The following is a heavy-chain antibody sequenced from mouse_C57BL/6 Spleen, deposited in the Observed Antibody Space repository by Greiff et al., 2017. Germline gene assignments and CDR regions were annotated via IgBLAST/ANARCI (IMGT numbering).Heavy chain of an antibody. J-gene: IGHJ2*01. D-gene: IGHD1-1*01. V-gene: IGHV1-82*01. CDR1: GYAFSSSW. Sequence: QVQLQQSGPELVKPGASVKISCKASGYAFSSSWMNWVKQRPGKGLEWIGRIYPGDGDTNYNGKFKGKATLTADKSSSTAYMQLSSLTSEDSAVYFCARRGSRGDYFDYWGKGTTLTVAS. CDR3: ARRGSRGDYFDY. CDR2: IYPGDGDT.